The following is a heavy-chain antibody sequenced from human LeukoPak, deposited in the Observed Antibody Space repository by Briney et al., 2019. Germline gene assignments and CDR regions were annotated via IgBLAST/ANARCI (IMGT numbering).Heavy chain of an antibody. V-gene: IGHV3-53*01. CDR1: GLTVSSNY. D-gene: IGHD1-14*01. Sequence: PGGSLRLSCAAAGLTVSSNYMSWARQAPGKGLEWVSVMYRSDATYYADSVKGRFTMSRDISKNTVYLQMDSLRSEDTAVYDCARDLPDQGANWGQGTLVIVSS. CDR2: MYRSDAT. CDR3: ARDLPDQGAN. J-gene: IGHJ1*01.